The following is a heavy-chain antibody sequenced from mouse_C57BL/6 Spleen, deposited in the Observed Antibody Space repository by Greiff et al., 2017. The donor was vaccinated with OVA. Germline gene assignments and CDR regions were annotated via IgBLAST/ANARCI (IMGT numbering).Heavy chain of an antibody. V-gene: IGHV1-74*01. CDR2: IHPTDSDT. CDR3: AICYSSGYLYFDV. CDR1: GYTFTSYW. Sequence: QVQLQQPGAELVKPGASVKVSCKASGYTFTSYWMHWVKQRPGQGLEWIGRIHPTDSDTNYNQKFKGKATLTVDKSSSTAYMQLSSLTSEDSAVYYCAICYSSGYLYFDVWGTGTTVTVSS. J-gene: IGHJ1*03. D-gene: IGHD1-1*01.